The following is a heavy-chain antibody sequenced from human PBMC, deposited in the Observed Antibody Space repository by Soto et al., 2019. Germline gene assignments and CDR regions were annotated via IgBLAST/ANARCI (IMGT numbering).Heavy chain of an antibody. Sequence: SETLSLTCTVPGGSISSGDYYWSWIRQPPGKGLEWIGYIYYSGSTYYNPSLKSRVTISVDTSKNQFSLKLSSVTAADTAVHYCARGLEYAIIPWFDPWGQGTLVTVSS. CDR2: IYYSGST. CDR1: GGSISSGDYY. J-gene: IGHJ5*02. CDR3: ARGLEYAIIPWFDP. D-gene: IGHD2-8*01. V-gene: IGHV4-30-4*01.